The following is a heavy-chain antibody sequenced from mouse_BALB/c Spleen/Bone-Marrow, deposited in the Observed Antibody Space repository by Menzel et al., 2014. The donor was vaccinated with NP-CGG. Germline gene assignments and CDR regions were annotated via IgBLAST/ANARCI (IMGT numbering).Heavy chain of an antibody. CDR2: IYPSDSYT. CDR3: TRSGGYYFDY. V-gene: IGHV1-69*02. J-gene: IGHJ2*01. CDR1: GYTFTSYW. Sequence: QVQLQQSGAELVRPGASVKLSCKASGYTFTSYWINWVKQRPGQGLEWIGNIYPSDSYTNYNQKFKDKATLTVDKSSSTAYMQLSSPTSEYSAVYYCTRSGGYYFDYWGQGTTLTVSP.